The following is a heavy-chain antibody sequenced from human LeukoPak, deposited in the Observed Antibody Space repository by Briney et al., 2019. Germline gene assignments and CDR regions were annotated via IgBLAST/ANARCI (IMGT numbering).Heavy chain of an antibody. CDR2: INPNSGGT. J-gene: IGHJ4*02. CDR3: VKPMLSSGYYFDY. V-gene: IGHV1-2*02. CDR1: GYTFTGYY. Sequence: ASVKVSCKASGYTFTGYYMHWVRQAPGQGLEWMGWINPNSGGTNYAQKFQGRVTMTRDTSISTAYMELSRLRAEDTAVYYCVKPMLSSGYYFDYWGQGTLVTVSS. D-gene: IGHD3-22*01.